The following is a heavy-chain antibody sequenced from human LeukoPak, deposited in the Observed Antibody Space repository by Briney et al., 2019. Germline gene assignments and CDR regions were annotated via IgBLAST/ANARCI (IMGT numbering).Heavy chain of an antibody. CDR1: GFTFSSYE. J-gene: IGHJ3*02. CDR3: ARARWAGAFDI. Sequence: GGSLRLFCAASGFTFSSYEMNWVRQAPGKGLEWGSYNSSSGSTIYYADSVKGRFTISRDNAKNSLYLQMNSLRAEDTAVYYCARARWAGAFDIWGQGTMVTVSS. V-gene: IGHV3-48*03. CDR2: NSSSGSTI. D-gene: IGHD6-19*01.